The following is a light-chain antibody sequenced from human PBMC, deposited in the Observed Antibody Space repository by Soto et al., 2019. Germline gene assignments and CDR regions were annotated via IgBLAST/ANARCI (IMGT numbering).Light chain of an antibody. CDR2: SAS. J-gene: IGKJ5*01. CDR1: QNLGTLY. Sequence: EIVLTQSPGTLSLAPGERGTLSCRASQNLGTLYLAWFQQKSGQAPRLLIYSASRRATGIPDRFTGSGSGTDFTLTINRLEPEDFAVYYCQHYSTSPPITFGQGTRLETK. CDR3: QHYSTSPPIT. V-gene: IGKV3-20*01.